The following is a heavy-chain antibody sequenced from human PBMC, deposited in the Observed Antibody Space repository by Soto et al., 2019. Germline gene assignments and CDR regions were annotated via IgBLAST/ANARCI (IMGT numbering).Heavy chain of an antibody. CDR2: MSSSGSTI. Sequence: GGSLRLSCAASGFTFSDYYMSGIRQAPGKGLEWVSYMSSSGSTIYYADSVKGRFTISRDNAKNSLYLQMNSRRAEDTAVYYCARDSTYCSGGSCYGYWGQGTLVTVSS. CDR1: GFTFSDYY. D-gene: IGHD2-15*01. J-gene: IGHJ4*02. V-gene: IGHV3-11*01. CDR3: ARDSTYCSGGSCYGY.